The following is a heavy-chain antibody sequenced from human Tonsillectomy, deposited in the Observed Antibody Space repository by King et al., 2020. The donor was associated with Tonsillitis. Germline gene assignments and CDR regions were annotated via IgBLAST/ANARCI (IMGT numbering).Heavy chain of an antibody. V-gene: IGHV4-59*08. Sequence: QLQESGPGLVKPSETLSLTCTVSGGSISSYYWSWIRQPPGKGLEWIGYIYYSGSTNYNPSLKSRVTISVDTSKNQFSLKLSSVTAADTAVYYCARPDYGGNNAFDIWGQGTMVTVSS. D-gene: IGHD4-23*01. CDR1: GGSISSYY. J-gene: IGHJ3*02. CDR2: IYYSGST. CDR3: ARPDYGGNNAFDI.